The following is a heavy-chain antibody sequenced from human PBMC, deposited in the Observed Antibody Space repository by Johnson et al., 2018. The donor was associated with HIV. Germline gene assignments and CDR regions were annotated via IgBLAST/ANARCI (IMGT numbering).Heavy chain of an antibody. CDR3: ARDGVYSSPHDAFDI. Sequence: VQLVESGGGLVQPGGSLRLSCAASGFIFSNYWMSWVRQAPGRGLEWLANIKEDGSEDYYVDSLKGRFTISRDNARNSLYLQMDSLRPGDSAVYYCARDGVYSSPHDAFDIWGQRTMVTVSP. D-gene: IGHD6-13*01. CDR2: IKEDGSED. J-gene: IGHJ3*02. CDR1: GFIFSNYW. V-gene: IGHV3-7*05.